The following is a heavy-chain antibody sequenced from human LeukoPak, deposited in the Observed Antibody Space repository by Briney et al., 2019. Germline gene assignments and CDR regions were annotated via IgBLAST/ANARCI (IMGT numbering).Heavy chain of an antibody. CDR2: IYSSGTT. D-gene: IGHD3/OR15-3a*01. CDR1: GGSLHRSF. V-gene: IGHV4-59*01. J-gene: IGHJ4*02. CDR3: GRRPAVDGPIDN. Sequence: SETLSLTCVVSGGSLHRSFWTWVRQPPGKGLEWIGRIYSSGTTDYSPSLKSRLTISIDTSKNQFSLRLASVTAADTAVYYCGRRPAVDGPIDNWGQGILVAVSS.